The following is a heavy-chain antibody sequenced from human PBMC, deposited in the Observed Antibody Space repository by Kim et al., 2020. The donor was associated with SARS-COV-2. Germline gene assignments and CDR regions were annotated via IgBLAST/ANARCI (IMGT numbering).Heavy chain of an antibody. D-gene: IGHD3-10*01. CDR2: TYYRSKWYN. CDR1: GDSISSNSAA. CDR3: VREGRYGSGENWFDP. J-gene: IGHJ5*02. V-gene: IGHV6-1*01. Sequence: SQTLSLTCAISGDSISSNSAAWSWIRQSPSRGLEWLGRTYYRSKWYNDYAVSVKTRITINPDTSKNQLSLHLNSVTPEDTAVYYCVREGRYGSGENWFDPWGQGTLVTVSS.